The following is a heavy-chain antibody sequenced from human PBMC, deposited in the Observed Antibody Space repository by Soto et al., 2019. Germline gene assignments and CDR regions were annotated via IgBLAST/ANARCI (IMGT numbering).Heavy chain of an antibody. CDR3: ASTPSGSYLYYFDY. Sequence: GASVKVSCKASGYTFTSYGISWVRQAPGQGLEWMGWISAYNGNTNYAQELQGRVTMTTDTSTSTAYMELRSLRSDDTAVYYCASTPSGSYLYYFDYWGQGTLVTVSS. J-gene: IGHJ4*02. CDR2: ISAYNGNT. V-gene: IGHV1-18*01. D-gene: IGHD1-26*01. CDR1: GYTFTSYG.